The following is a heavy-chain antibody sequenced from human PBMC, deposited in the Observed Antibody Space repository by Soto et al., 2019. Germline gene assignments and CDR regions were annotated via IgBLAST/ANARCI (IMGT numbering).Heavy chain of an antibody. CDR3: ASPEDPFVGGLDAFDF. CDR2: IIPILGIA. J-gene: IGHJ3*01. CDR1: GGPFSSYT. D-gene: IGHD3-10*01. V-gene: IGHV1-69*02. Sequence: SVKVSCKASGGPFSSYTISWVRQAPGQGLEWMGRIIPILGIANYAQKFQGRVTITADKSTSTAYMELSSLRSEDTAVYYCASPEDPFVGGLDAFDFWGQGTMVTVSS.